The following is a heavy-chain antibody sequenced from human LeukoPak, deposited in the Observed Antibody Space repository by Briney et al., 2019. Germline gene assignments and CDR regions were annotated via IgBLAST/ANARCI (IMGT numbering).Heavy chain of an antibody. Sequence: SETLSLTCTVSGGSISSSSYYWGWIRQPPGKDLEWIGSIYFSGSTYYNPSLKSRVTISVDTSKNQFSLKLSSVTAADTAVYYCARDREQLVYDYWGQGTLVTVSS. V-gene: IGHV4-39*02. CDR3: ARDREQLVYDY. J-gene: IGHJ4*02. CDR1: GGSISSSSYY. D-gene: IGHD6-6*01. CDR2: IYFSGST.